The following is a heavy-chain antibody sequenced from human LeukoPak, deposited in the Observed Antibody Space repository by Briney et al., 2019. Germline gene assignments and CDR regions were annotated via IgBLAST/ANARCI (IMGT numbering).Heavy chain of an antibody. J-gene: IGHJ4*02. CDR3: ARDPGGSDGWYYFDC. CDR2: IKQDGSEK. CDR1: GFSANNYW. D-gene: IGHD6-19*01. V-gene: IGHV3-7*01. Sequence: GGSLRLSCAVSGFSANNYWMSWVRQAPGKGLEWVASIKQDGSEKYYVDSVKGRFTISRDNAKNSLYLQMNSLGVEDTAVYYCARDPGGSDGWYYFDCWGQGTLVTVSS.